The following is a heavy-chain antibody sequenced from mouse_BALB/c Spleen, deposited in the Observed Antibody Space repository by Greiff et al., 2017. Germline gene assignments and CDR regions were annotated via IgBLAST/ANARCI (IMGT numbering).Heavy chain of an antibody. Sequence: QVQLQQSGAELAKPGASVKMSCKASGYTFTSYWMHWVKQRPGQGLEWIGYINPSTGYTEYNQKFKDKATLTADKSSSTAYMQLSSLTSEDSAVYYCARSGGNYAMDYGGQGTSVTVSS. J-gene: IGHJ4*01. D-gene: IGHD3-1*01. CDR3: ARSGGNYAMDY. V-gene: IGHV1-7*01. CDR1: GYTFTSYW. CDR2: INPSTGYT.